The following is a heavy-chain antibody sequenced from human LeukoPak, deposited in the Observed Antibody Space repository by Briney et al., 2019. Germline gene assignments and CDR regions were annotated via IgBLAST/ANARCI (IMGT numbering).Heavy chain of an antibody. V-gene: IGHV4-59*01. CDR2: AHYSGTT. CDR3: ASPRYPRRSHASDI. D-gene: IGHD3-9*01. Sequence: PSETLSLTCTVSGGSISSYHWNWIRQPPGKGLEWIGYAHYSGTTKYNPSLKSRVTMSVDTSKNQISLRVNSVTAADTAVYYCASPRYPRRSHASDIWGQGTMVTVSP. CDR1: GGSISSYH. J-gene: IGHJ3*02.